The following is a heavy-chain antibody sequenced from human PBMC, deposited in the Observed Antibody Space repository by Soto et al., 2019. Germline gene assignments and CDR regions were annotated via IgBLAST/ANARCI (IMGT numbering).Heavy chain of an antibody. J-gene: IGHJ5*02. Sequence: SETLSLTCIVSGGSISSDSYYWGWIRQPPGKGLEWIGNIYYTGSTYYNMSLKSRVSISVDTSKNQFSLKLRSVTAADTAVYYCARQSPDYLGSVGWFDPWGQGTLVTVSS. V-gene: IGHV4-39*01. CDR3: ARQSPDYLGSVGWFDP. CDR1: GGSISSDSYY. D-gene: IGHD1-26*01. CDR2: IYYTGST.